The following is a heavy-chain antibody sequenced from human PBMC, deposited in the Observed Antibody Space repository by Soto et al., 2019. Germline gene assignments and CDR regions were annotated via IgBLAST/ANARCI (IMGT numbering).Heavy chain of an antibody. CDR1: GGSISSGGYS. Sequence: SETLSLTCAVSGGSISSGGYSWSWIRQPPGKGLEWIGYIYQCGRTYYHPSLKSRVTISVDRSKNQFSLKLSSVTAADTAVYYCARGPLIRAPSSPYYHVSSVYYRPYYYYGMDVWGQGTTVTVS. D-gene: IGHD3-22*01. V-gene: IGHV4-30-2*01. CDR3: ARGPLIRAPSSPYYHVSSVYYRPYYYYGMDV. J-gene: IGHJ6*02. CDR2: IYQCGRT.